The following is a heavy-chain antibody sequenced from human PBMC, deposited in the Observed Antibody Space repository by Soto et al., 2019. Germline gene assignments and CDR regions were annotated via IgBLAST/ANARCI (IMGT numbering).Heavy chain of an antibody. CDR1: GYPFANFD. CDR2: VSNRNGVT. D-gene: IGHD6-19*01. V-gene: IGHV1-18*04. Sequence: GXPGKVSCKTSGYPFANFDFIWVRQDPGQGLEWMGWVSNRNGVTNYAENFRDRVTISTDTSTNTVYVELRSLRSDDTAVYFCARERLNTGWYGFDYWGQGTQVTVSS. J-gene: IGHJ4*02. CDR3: ARERLNTGWYGFDY.